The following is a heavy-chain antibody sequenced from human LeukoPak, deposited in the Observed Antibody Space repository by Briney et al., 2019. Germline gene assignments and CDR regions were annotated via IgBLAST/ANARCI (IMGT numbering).Heavy chain of an antibody. Sequence: PGGSLRLSCAASGFTVSSNYMSWVRQAPGKGLEWVSSISSSSSYIYYADSVKGRFTISRDNAKNSLYLQMNSLRAEDTAVYYCASPLLRYPRKDVWGQGTTVTVSS. CDR1: GFTVSSNY. V-gene: IGHV3-21*01. CDR3: ASPLLRYPRKDV. J-gene: IGHJ6*02. CDR2: ISSSSSYI. D-gene: IGHD3-9*01.